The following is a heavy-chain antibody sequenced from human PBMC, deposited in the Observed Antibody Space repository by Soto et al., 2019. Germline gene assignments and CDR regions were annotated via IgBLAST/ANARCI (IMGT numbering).Heavy chain of an antibody. D-gene: IGHD6-19*01. CDR2: INPNSGGT. Sequence: VASVKVSCKASGYTFTGYYMHWVRQAPGQGLEWMGWINPNSGGTNYAQKFQGWVTMTRDTSISTAYMELSRLRSDDTAVYYCARGVAGYSSGWTLYCYYGMDVWGQGTTVTVSS. J-gene: IGHJ6*02. CDR3: ARGVAGYSSGWTLYCYYGMDV. CDR1: GYTFTGYY. V-gene: IGHV1-2*04.